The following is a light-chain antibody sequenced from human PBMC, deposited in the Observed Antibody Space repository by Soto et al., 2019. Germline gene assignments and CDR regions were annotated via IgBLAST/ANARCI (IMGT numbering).Light chain of an antibody. V-gene: IGLV2-8*01. Sequence: QSALTQPPSASGSHGQSVTISCTGTSSDIGTYDYVSWYQQHPGRAPKLLIYEVNKRPSGVPDRFSGSKSGNTASLTVSGLQTEDEAAYYCSSYAGTNNFEIIFGGGTKVTVL. CDR1: SSDIGTYDY. J-gene: IGLJ2*01. CDR3: SSYAGTNNFEII. CDR2: EVN.